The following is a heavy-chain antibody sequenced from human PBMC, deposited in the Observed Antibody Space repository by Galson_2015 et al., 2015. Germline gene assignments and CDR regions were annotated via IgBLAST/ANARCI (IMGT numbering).Heavy chain of an antibody. J-gene: IGHJ6*03. CDR1: GDSVSSHSAA. Sequence: CAISGDSVSSHSAARHWIRQSPSRGLEGLGRTYYTSKWHNDYAVSVRSRITINPDTSKNQFSLHLNSVTPEDTAVYYCARVVDYTDFSDKGTAVTVSS. D-gene: IGHD2-15*01. CDR2: TYYTSKWHN. V-gene: IGHV6-1*01. CDR3: ARVVDYTDF.